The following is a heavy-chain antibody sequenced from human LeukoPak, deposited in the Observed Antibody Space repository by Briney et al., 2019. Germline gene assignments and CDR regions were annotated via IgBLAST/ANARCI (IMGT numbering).Heavy chain of an antibody. D-gene: IGHD6-19*01. V-gene: IGHV4-39*01. Sequence: SSETLSLTCTVSGGSISSSSYYWGWIRQPPGKGLEWIGSIYYSGSTYYNPSLKSRVTISVDTSKNQFSLKLSPVTAADTAVYYCARPSLPNIYSSGWYGVIEDWGQGTLVTVSS. CDR2: IYYSGST. CDR3: ARPSLPNIYSSGWYGVIED. J-gene: IGHJ4*02. CDR1: GGSISSSSYY.